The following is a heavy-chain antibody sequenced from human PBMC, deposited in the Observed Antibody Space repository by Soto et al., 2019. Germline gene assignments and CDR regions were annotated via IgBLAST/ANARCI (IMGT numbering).Heavy chain of an antibody. Sequence: SVKVSCKASGGTFSSYTISWVRQAPGQGLEWMGRIIPILGIANYAQKFQGRVTITADKSTSTAYMELSSLRSEDTAVYYCARARDIVVVVAAWPFDYWGQGTLVTVSS. CDR2: IIPILGIA. CDR3: ARARDIVVVVAAWPFDY. CDR1: GGTFSSYT. J-gene: IGHJ4*02. D-gene: IGHD2-15*01. V-gene: IGHV1-69*02.